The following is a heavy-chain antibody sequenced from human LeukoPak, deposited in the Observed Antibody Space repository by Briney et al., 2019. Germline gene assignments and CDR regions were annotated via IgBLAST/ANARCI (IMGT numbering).Heavy chain of an antibody. CDR3: ARRSGAVRGVVWFDP. D-gene: IGHD3-10*01. Sequence: SETLSLTCAVYGGSFSSYYWSWIRQPPGKGLEWIGYIYYSGSTNYNPSLKSRVTISVDTSKNQFSLKLSSVTAADTAVYYCARRSGAVRGVVWFDPWGQGTLVTVSS. CDR2: IYYSGST. V-gene: IGHV4-59*01. J-gene: IGHJ5*02. CDR1: GGSFSSYY.